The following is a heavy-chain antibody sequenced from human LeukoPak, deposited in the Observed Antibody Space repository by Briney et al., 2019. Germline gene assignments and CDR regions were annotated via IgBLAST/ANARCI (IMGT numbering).Heavy chain of an antibody. CDR2: FYPGDSDT. CDR3: ARTNYYETSGWAAGLSPFDM. Sequence: GDSLKISGKAFGYTFTTFLITWARQLPGKDLEWIELFYPGDSDTRYSPSLQGHVTISADKSISTAFLQWSSLEASDTAMYYCARTNYYETSGWAAGLSPFDMWGRGTMVAVSS. CDR1: GYTFTTFL. J-gene: IGHJ3*02. D-gene: IGHD3-22*01. V-gene: IGHV5-51*01.